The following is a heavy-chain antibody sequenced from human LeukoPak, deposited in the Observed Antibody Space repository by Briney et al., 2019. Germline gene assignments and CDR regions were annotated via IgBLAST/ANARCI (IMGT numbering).Heavy chain of an antibody. CDR1: GYTFTSYG. CDR3: ARDPQYYYDSSGYYYADYFDY. V-gene: IGHV1-18*01. CDR2: ISAYNGNT. D-gene: IGHD3-22*01. Sequence: ASVKVSCKASGYTFTSYGTSWVRQAPGQGLEWMGWISAYNGNTNYAQKLQGRVTMTTDTSTSTAYMELRSLRSDDTAVYYCARDPQYYYDSSGYYYADYFDYWGQGTLVTVSS. J-gene: IGHJ4*02.